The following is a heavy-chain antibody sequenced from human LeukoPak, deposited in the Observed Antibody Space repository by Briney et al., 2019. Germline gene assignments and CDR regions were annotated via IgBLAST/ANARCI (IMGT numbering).Heavy chain of an antibody. Sequence: SETLSLTCAVYGGSFSGYYWSWIRQPPGKGLEWIGEINHSGSTNYNPSLKSRVTISVGTSKNQFSLKLSSVTAADTAVYYCARSSSQRKYYYYYYMDVWGKGTTVTVSS. CDR2: INHSGST. V-gene: IGHV4-34*01. D-gene: IGHD6-6*01. CDR3: ARSSSQRKYYYYYYMDV. J-gene: IGHJ6*03. CDR1: GGSFSGYY.